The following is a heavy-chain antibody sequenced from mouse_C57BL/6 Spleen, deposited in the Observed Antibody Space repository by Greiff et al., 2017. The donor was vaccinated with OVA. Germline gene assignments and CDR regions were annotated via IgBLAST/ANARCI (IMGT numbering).Heavy chain of an antibody. CDR1: GYAFTNYL. Sequence: QVQLQQSGAELVRPGTSVKVSCKASGYAFTNYLIEWVKQRPGQGLEWIGVINPGSGGTNYNEKFKGNATLTADKSSSTAYMQLSSLTSEDSAVYFCARIYYDAMDYWGQGTSVTVSS. J-gene: IGHJ4*01. CDR3: ARIYYDAMDY. CDR2: INPGSGGT. V-gene: IGHV1-54*01.